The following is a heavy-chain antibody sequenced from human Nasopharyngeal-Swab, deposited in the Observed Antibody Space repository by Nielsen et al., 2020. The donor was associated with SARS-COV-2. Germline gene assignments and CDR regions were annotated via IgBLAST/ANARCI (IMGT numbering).Heavy chain of an antibody. D-gene: IGHD3-10*01. J-gene: IGHJ4*02. CDR3: ARGPIRGTMIRGNSPGVFEY. CDR2: IHHSGST. V-gene: IGHV4-39*07. CDR1: GGSISSGGYY. Sequence: SETLSLTCTVSGGSISSGGYYWSWIRQPPGKGLEWIGEIHHSGSTNYNPSLKSRVTISPDPSKNQFSLRLSSVTAADTAVYYCARGPIRGTMIRGNSPGVFEYWGQGTLVTVSS.